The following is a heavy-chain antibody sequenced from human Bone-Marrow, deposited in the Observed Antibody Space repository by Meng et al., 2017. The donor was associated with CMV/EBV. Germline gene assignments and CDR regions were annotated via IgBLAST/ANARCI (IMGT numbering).Heavy chain of an antibody. Sequence: SETLSLTCTVSGGSISSSSYYWGWIRQPPGKGLEWIGYIYYSGSTNYNPSLKSRVTISVDTSKNQFSLKLSPVTAADTAVYYCARRSDFWSGYWENYFDYWGQGTLVTVSS. CDR1: GGSISSSSYY. CDR2: IYYSGST. J-gene: IGHJ4*02. V-gene: IGHV4-61*05. CDR3: ARRSDFWSGYWENYFDY. D-gene: IGHD3-3*01.